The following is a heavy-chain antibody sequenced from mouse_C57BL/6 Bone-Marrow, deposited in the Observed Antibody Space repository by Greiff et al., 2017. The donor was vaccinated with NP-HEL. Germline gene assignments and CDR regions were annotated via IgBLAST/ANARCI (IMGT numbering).Heavy chain of an antibody. CDR2: IYPGDGDT. Sequence: QVQLQQSGPELVKPGASVKISCKASGYAFSSSWMNWVKQRPGKGLEWIGRIYPGDGDTNYNGKFKGKATLTADKSSSTAYMQLSSLTSEDSAVYFCARREAYDYAWFAYWGQGTLVTVSA. D-gene: IGHD2-4*01. V-gene: IGHV1-82*01. CDR3: ARREAYDYAWFAY. CDR1: GYAFSSSW. J-gene: IGHJ3*01.